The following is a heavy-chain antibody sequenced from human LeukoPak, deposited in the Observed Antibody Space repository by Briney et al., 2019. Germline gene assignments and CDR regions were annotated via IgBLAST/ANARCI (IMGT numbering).Heavy chain of an antibody. Sequence: GGSLRLSCAASGFTFSSYAMSWVRQAPGKGLEWVSAISGNGVNTYYADSVKGRFTISRDNSKNTLYLQMNSLRAKDTAVYYCAKDLRYYASSGYPDAFDIWGQGTMVTVSS. CDR2: ISGNGVNT. V-gene: IGHV3-23*01. D-gene: IGHD3-22*01. CDR3: AKDLRYYASSGYPDAFDI. J-gene: IGHJ3*02. CDR1: GFTFSSYA.